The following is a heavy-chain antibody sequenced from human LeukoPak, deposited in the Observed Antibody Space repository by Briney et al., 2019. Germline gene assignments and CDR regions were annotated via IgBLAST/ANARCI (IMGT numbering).Heavy chain of an antibody. Sequence: ASVKVSCKASGYTFTSYDINWVRQATGQGLEWMGWMNPNSGNTGYAQKFQGRVTMTEDTSSDTAYMVLSSLRSEDTAVYYCATRNFGDYGAFDIWGQGTMVTVSS. CDR3: ATRNFGDYGAFDI. CDR1: GYTFTSYD. CDR2: MNPNSGNT. V-gene: IGHV1-8*01. D-gene: IGHD4-17*01. J-gene: IGHJ3*02.